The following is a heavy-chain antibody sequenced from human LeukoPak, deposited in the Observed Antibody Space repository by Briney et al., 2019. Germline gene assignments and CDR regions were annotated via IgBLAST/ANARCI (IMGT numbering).Heavy chain of an antibody. CDR2: ISWDGGST. CDR3: AKDLVGMVRGGGMDV. CDR1: GFTFSSYA. D-gene: IGHD3-10*01. Sequence: PGGSLRLSCAASGFTFSSYAMHWVRQAPGKGLEWVSLISWDGGSTYYADSVKGRFTISRDNSKNSLYLQMNSLRTEDTALYYCAKDLVGMVRGGGMDVWGKGTTVTVSS. J-gene: IGHJ6*03. V-gene: IGHV3-43*02.